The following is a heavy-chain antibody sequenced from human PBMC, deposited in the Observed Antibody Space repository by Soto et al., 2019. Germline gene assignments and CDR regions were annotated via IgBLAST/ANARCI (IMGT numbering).Heavy chain of an antibody. V-gene: IGHV3-23*01. J-gene: IGHJ4*02. D-gene: IGHD6-19*01. Sequence: GGSLRLSCAASGFTFSTYAMAWVRQAPGKGLEWVSGVSASGLNTDYADPVKGRFYISRDNSKNTVFLQMSSLRAEDTGVYYCARGPWLVGDITSFDYWGQGTLVTVSS. CDR3: ARGPWLVGDITSFDY. CDR2: VSASGLNT. CDR1: GFTFSTYA.